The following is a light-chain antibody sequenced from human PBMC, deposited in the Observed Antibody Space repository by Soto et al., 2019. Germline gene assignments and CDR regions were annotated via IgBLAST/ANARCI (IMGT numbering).Light chain of an antibody. CDR3: QQTDSFPRT. J-gene: IGKJ1*01. Sequence: DIMFNKAPRPLSLSPGERATLSWRFSQSVSGNFLAWYQEKPGQAPRLIIYGASSRATGIPDRFSGSGSGTDFTLTINSLQPEDVATYYCQQTDSFPRTLGQGTKVDI. CDR2: GAS. CDR1: QSVSGNF. V-gene: IGKV3-20*01.